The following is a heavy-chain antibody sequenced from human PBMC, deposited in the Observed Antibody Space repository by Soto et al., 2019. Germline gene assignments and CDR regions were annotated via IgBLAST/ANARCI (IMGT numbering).Heavy chain of an antibody. CDR3: SRSSYLDY. V-gene: IGHV3-23*01. J-gene: IGHJ4*02. CDR2: MSDSDGKT. Sequence: AGGSPTLSCAVSAFSFGSYALSWFRQAPGQGLEWVSAMSDSDGKTFYSDSEKGRFSISRDTSQSTLYLQMNGLRADDTAMYYWSRSSYLDYWGQGNPVTV. CDR1: AFSFGSYA.